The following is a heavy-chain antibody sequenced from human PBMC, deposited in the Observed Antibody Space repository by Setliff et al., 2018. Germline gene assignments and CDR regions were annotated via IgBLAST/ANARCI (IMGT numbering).Heavy chain of an antibody. J-gene: IGHJ4*02. V-gene: IGHV5-51*01. CDR2: IYPGDSDT. CDR3: ARRRYYDSSGYYYFDY. D-gene: IGHD3-22*01. CDR1: GYRFTSNW. Sequence: PGESLKISCKGSGYRFTSNWIGWVRQMPGKGLEWVGVIYPGDSDTRYSPSFQGQVTISADKSISTAYLQWSSLKASDTAMYYCARRRYYDSSGYYYFDYWGQGTLVTVSS.